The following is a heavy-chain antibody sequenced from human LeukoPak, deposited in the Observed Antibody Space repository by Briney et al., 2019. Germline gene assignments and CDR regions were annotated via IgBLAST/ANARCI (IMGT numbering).Heavy chain of an antibody. J-gene: IGHJ6*02. CDR3: AKGPKSLWFGELLPYYYGMDV. CDR1: GFTFSSYW. CDR2: IKQDGSEK. V-gene: IGHV3-7*01. D-gene: IGHD3-10*01. Sequence: GGSLRLSCAASGFTFSSYWMSWVRQAPGKGLEWVANIKQDGSEKYYVDSVKGRFTISRDNAKNSLYLQMNSLRAEDTAVYYCAKGPKSLWFGELLPYYYGMDVWGQGTTVTVSS.